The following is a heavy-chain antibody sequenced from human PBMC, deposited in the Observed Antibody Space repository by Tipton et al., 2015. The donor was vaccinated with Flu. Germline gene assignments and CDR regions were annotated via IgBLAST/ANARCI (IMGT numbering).Heavy chain of an antibody. D-gene: IGHD6-19*01. Sequence: TLSLTCTVSGGSISSYYWGWIRQPPGKGLEWIGSIYHSGSTYYNPSLKSRVTISVDTSKNQFSLKLSSVTAADTAVYYCARDLGGHSSGWKGPFDYWGQGTLVTVSS. V-gene: IGHV4-38-2*02. CDR1: GGSISSYY. CDR2: IYHSGST. J-gene: IGHJ4*02. CDR3: ARDLGGHSSGWKGPFDY.